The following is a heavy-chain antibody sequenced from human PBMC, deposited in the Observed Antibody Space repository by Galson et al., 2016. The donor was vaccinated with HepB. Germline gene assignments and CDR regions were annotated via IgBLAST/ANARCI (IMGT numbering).Heavy chain of an antibody. J-gene: IGHJ6*02. CDR2: INPDSAGT. V-gene: IGHV1-2*04. Sequence: SVKVSCKASGYTFTGYYMHWVRQAPGQGLEWMGWINPDSAGTNYAQRFQGWVTMTRDTSISTAYMELRRLRFDDTAVYYCARERSGYYTGHGMDVWGQGTTVTVSS. CDR3: ARERSGYYTGHGMDV. D-gene: IGHD3-3*01. CDR1: GYTFTGYY.